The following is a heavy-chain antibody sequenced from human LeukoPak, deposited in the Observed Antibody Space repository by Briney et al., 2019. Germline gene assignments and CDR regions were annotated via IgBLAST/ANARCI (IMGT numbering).Heavy chain of an antibody. CDR1: GFTFSTYA. CDR2: ISGGGGST. CDR3: AKNHRGYYFDC. Sequence: GGSLRLSCTASGFTFSTYAMNWFRQAPGKGLEWVSGISGGGGSTYYADSVRGRFTISRDSSKNTLYLQMNSLRAEDAAVYYCAKNHRGYYFDCWGQGTLVTVSS. D-gene: IGHD1-14*01. V-gene: IGHV3-23*01. J-gene: IGHJ4*02.